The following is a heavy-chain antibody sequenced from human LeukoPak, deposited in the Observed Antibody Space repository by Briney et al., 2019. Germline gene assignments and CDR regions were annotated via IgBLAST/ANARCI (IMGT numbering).Heavy chain of an antibody. J-gene: IGHJ5*02. CDR3: AKDKRGYFDWPPRFDP. D-gene: IGHD3-9*01. V-gene: IGHV3-30*18. CDR1: GFTFSSYG. Sequence: SGRSLRLSCAASGFTFSSYGMHWVRQAPGKGLEWVAVISYDGSNKYYADSVKGRFTIYRDNCKNTLYLRMNSVRAEDTAVYYCAKDKRGYFDWPPRFDPWGQGTLVTVSS. CDR2: ISYDGSNK.